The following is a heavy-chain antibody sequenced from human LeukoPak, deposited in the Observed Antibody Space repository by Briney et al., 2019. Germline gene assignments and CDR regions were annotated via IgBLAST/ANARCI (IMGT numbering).Heavy chain of an antibody. CDR3: ARVNYDFWSGYGNWFDP. V-gene: IGHV4-59*01. D-gene: IGHD3-3*01. J-gene: IGHJ5*02. Sequence: SETLSLTCTVSGGSISSYYWSWIRQPPGKGLEWIGYVYYSGSTNYNPSLKSRVTISVDTSKNQFSLKLSSVTAADTAVYYCARVNYDFWSGYGNWFDPWGQGTLVTVSS. CDR2: VYYSGST. CDR1: GGSISSYY.